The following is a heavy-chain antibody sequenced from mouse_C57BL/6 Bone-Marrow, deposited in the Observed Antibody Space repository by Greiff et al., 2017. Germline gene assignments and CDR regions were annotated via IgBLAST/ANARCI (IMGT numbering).Heavy chain of an antibody. D-gene: IGHD2-3*01. Sequence: VKLMESVAELVRPGASVKLSCTASGFNIKNSFMHWVNPRPVQGLEWIGRIDPANGNTKSAPKFLGKATITADTSSNTAYLQLSSLTSEDTAIYYCAEGGLLRGFAYWGQGTLVTVSA. CDR3: AEGGLLRGFAY. CDR2: IDPANGNT. CDR1: GFNIKNSF. J-gene: IGHJ3*01. V-gene: IGHV14-3*01.